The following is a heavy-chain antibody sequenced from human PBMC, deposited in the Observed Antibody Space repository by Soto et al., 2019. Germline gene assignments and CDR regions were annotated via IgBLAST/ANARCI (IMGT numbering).Heavy chain of an antibody. CDR1: GGTFSKYA. CDR3: ARPLRDRNYYYGMAV. Sequence: QVQLVQSGAEMQQPGASVRVSCKASGGTFSKYAFSWVRQAPGQGLEWLGGTIPMFGTPNYAQKFQGRAAISADESTATDYMELSSLRSEDTAVYFCARPLRDRNYYYGMAVWRQGTTVTVSS. CDR2: TIPMFGTP. J-gene: IGHJ6*02. V-gene: IGHV1-69*01. D-gene: IGHD3-22*01.